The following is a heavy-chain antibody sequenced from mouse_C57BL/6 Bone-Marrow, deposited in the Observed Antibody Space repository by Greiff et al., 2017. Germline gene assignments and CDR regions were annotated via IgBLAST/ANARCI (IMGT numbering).Heavy chain of an antibody. Sequence: VKLMESGAELARPGASVKLSCKASGYTFTSYGISWVKQRTGQGLEWIGEIYPRSGNTYYNEKFKGKATLTADKSSSTAYMELRSLTSEDSAVYFCATSYSNYGLTFYLDYWGQGTTLTVAS. D-gene: IGHD2-5*01. CDR1: GYTFTSYG. CDR2: IYPRSGNT. V-gene: IGHV1-81*01. J-gene: IGHJ2*01. CDR3: ATSYSNYGLTFYLDY.